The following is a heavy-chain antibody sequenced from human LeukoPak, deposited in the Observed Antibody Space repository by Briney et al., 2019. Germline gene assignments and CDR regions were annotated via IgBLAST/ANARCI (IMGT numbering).Heavy chain of an antibody. D-gene: IGHD3/OR15-3a*01. J-gene: IGHJ4*02. CDR2: IYSGGST. CDR3: ALDSGPYYFDY. CDR1: GFTVSSNY. Sequence: AGGSLRLSCAASGFTVSSNYMSWVRQAPGKGLEWVSVIYSGGSTYYADSVKGRFTISRDNSKNTLYLQMNSLRAEDTAVYYCALDSGPYYFDYWGQGTLVTVSS. V-gene: IGHV3-53*01.